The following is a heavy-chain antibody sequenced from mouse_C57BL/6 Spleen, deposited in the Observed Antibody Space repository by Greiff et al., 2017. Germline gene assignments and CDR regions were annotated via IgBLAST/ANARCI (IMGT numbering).Heavy chain of an antibody. CDR3: AREGHTTVVAYYDMDY. V-gene: IGHV1-37*01. D-gene: IGHD1-1*01. CDR1: GYSFTGYF. CDR2: INPCNGDT. J-gene: IGHJ4*01. Sequence: EVQLQQPGPELVKPGASVKISCKASGYSFTGYFMNWVKQSPGKSLEWIGRINPCNGDTFYKEKFKGKATLTVDESSSTAHMELLSLTSEDFAVYYCAREGHTTVVAYYDMDYWGQGTTVTVSS.